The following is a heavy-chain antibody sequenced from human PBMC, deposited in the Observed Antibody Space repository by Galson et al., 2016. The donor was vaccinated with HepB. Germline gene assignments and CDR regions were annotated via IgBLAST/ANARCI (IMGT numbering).Heavy chain of an antibody. CDR3: ARDRIKAAGTLDY. J-gene: IGHJ4*02. CDR1: GVSISGGGHY. Sequence: TLSLTCTVSGVSISGGGHYWSWVRQHPEKGLEWIGNIYYSGGASYNPSLQSRVIISVDTSENQFSLKMSSVSAADTAVYYCARDRIKAAGTLDYWGQGTLVTVSS. CDR2: IYYSGGA. V-gene: IGHV4-31*03. D-gene: IGHD6-13*01.